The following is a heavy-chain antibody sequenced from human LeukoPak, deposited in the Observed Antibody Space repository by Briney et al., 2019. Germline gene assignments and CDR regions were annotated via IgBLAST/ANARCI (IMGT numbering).Heavy chain of an antibody. CDR3: AKDLGCGFDWFSYYFGMDV. V-gene: IGHV3-30*18. CDR2: ISYGGSNK. CDR1: GFTFSNYG. Sequence: QPGGSLRLSCAASGFTFSNYGMHWVRQAPGKGLEWVADISYGGSNKYYADSVKGRFTISRDNSKNTLYLQMNSLRAEDTAVYYCAKDLGCGFDWFSYYFGMDVWGKGTTVTVSS. J-gene: IGHJ6*04. D-gene: IGHD3-9*01.